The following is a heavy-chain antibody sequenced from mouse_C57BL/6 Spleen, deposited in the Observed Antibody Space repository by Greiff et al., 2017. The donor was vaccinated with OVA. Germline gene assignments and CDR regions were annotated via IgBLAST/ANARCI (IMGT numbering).Heavy chain of an antibody. J-gene: IGHJ3*01. D-gene: IGHD3-1*01. CDR1: GYTFPDYE. CDR2: IDPETGGT. CDR3: KRDPSLGPFAY. Sequence: QVQLKESGAELVRPGASVTLSCKASGYTFPDYEMHWVKQTPVHGLEWIGAIDPETGGTAYNQKFKGKAILTADKSSSTAYMELRSLTSEDSAVYYCKRDPSLGPFAYWGQGTLVTVSA. V-gene: IGHV1-15*01.